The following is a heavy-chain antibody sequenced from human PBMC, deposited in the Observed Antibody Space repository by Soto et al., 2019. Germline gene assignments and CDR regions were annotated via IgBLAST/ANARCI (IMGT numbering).Heavy chain of an antibody. CDR3: ARRGYSNAWYNWFDP. V-gene: IGHV2-5*02. CDR2: IYWDDDK. CDR1: GFSLSTSGVA. J-gene: IGHJ5*02. D-gene: IGHD6-19*01. Sequence: QITLKESGPTLVKPTQTLTLTCTFSGFSLSTSGVAVGWIRQPPGEALEWLALIYWDDDKRYNPSLKSRLAITKDPSKNHVILTMTNMDPVDTATYFCARRGYSNAWYNWFDPWGQGTLVTVSS.